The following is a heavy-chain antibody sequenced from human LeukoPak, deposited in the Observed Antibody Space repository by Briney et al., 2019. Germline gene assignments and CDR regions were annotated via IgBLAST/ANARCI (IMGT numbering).Heavy chain of an antibody. CDR2: INPSGGST. CDR3: ARVGPGYSSSWYMEVFDY. V-gene: IGHV1-46*01. CDR1: GYTFTSYY. J-gene: IGHJ4*02. D-gene: IGHD6-13*01. Sequence: ASVKVSCKASGYTFTSYYMHWVRQAPGQGLEWMGIINPSGGSTSYAQKLQGRVTMTTDTSTSTAYMELRSLRSDDTAVYYCARVGPGYSSSWYMEVFDYWGQGTLVTVSS.